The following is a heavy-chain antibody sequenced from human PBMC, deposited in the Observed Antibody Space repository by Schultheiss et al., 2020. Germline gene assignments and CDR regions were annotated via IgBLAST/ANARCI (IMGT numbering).Heavy chain of an antibody. Sequence: GESLKISCKGSGYRFTTYWIGWVRQMPGKGLEWMGIIYPGDSDTRYSPSFQGQVTISADKSISTAYLQWSSLKASDTAMYYCARHGRGIAVAGPMGYWGQGTLVTVSS. V-gene: IGHV5-51*01. CDR3: ARHGRGIAVAGPMGY. D-gene: IGHD6-19*01. CDR1: GYRFTTYW. CDR2: IYPGDSDT. J-gene: IGHJ4*02.